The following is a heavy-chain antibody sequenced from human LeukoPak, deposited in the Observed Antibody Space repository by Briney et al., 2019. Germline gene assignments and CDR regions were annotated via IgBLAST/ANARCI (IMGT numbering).Heavy chain of an antibody. V-gene: IGHV4-59*01. J-gene: IGHJ4*02. Sequence: PSETPSLTCTVSGGSISSYYWSWIRRPPGKGLEWIGYIYYSGTTNYNPSLKSRVTISVDTSKNQFSLKLSSVTAADTAVYYCARGVYIAAAQYGYWGQGTLVTVSS. CDR2: IYYSGTT. CDR3: ARGVYIAAAQYGY. CDR1: GGSISSYY. D-gene: IGHD6-13*01.